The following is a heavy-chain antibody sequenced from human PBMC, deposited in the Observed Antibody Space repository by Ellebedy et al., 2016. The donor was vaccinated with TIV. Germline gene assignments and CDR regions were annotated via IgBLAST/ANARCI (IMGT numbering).Heavy chain of an antibody. CDR3: AKARGSSSFFDY. CDR1: GFTLTNYG. V-gene: IGHV3-23*01. J-gene: IGHJ4*02. CDR2: IGDSGTT. D-gene: IGHD6-6*01. Sequence: GESLKISCAASGFTLTNYGMSWVLQAPGKGLEWVSAIGDSGTTYYADSVKGRFTISRDTSKNTLYLQMNSLRGEDTAVYYCAKARGSSSFFDYWGQGTLVTVSS.